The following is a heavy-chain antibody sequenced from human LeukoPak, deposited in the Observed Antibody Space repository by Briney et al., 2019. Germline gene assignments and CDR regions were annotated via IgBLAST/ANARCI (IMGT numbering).Heavy chain of an antibody. CDR1: GFTFSSYA. CDR2: ITGNGGDT. J-gene: IGHJ4*02. CDR3: AKEERITYYFDY. Sequence: GGSLRLSCAASGFTFSSYAMSWVRQTPGKGLEWVSAITGNGGDTYYADSVKGRFTISRDNSKNTLYLQMNSLRAEDTAVYYCAKEERITYYFDYWGQGTLVTVSS. D-gene: IGHD2-15*01. V-gene: IGHV3-23*01.